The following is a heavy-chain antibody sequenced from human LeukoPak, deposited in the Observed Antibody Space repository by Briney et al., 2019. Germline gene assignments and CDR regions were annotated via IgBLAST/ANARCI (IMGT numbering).Heavy chain of an antibody. V-gene: IGHV3-23*01. Sequence: GGSLRLSCAASGFTFSSYAMSWVRQAPGKGLEWVSAISGSGGSTYYADSVKGRFTISRDNSKNTLYLQMNSLRAEDTAEYYCAKTAESYDSSGYWFYFDYWGQGTLVTVSS. CDR2: ISGSGGST. D-gene: IGHD3-22*01. CDR3: AKTAESYDSSGYWFYFDY. CDR1: GFTFSSYA. J-gene: IGHJ4*02.